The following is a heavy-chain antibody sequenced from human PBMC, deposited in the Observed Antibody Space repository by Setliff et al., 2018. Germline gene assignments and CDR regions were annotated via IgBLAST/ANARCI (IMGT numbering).Heavy chain of an antibody. CDR3: ARGLRGWPYYGMDV. CDR2: IYHSGST. V-gene: IGHV4-30-2*01. CDR1: GGSFSSGGYS. D-gene: IGHD6-19*01. J-gene: IGHJ6*02. Sequence: PSETLSLTCAVYGGSFSSGGYSWSWIRQPPGKGLEWIGYIYHSGSTYYNPSLKSRVTISVDRSKNQFSLKLSSVTAADTAVYYCARGLRGWPYYGMDVWGQGTTVTVSS.